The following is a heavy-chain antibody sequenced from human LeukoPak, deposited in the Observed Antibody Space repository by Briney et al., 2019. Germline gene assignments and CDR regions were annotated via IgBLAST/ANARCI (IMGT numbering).Heavy chain of an antibody. D-gene: IGHD2-2*01. CDR2: INHSGST. Sequence: SETLSLTCAVYGGSFSGYYWSWIRQPPGKGLEWIGEINHSGSTNYNTSLKSRVTISVDTSKNQFSLKLSSVTAADTAVYYCARVGYCSSTSRSEIGYWGQGTLVTVSS. CDR3: ARVGYCSSTSRSEIGY. CDR1: GGSFSGYY. J-gene: IGHJ4*02. V-gene: IGHV4-34*01.